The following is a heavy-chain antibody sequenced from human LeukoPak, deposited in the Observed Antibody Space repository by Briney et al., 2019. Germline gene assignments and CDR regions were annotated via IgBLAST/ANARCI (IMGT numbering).Heavy chain of an antibody. CDR2: ISGSGGST. CDR1: GFTFGSYA. V-gene: IGHV3-23*01. Sequence: GGSLRLSCAASGFTFGSYAMSWVRQAPGKGLDWVSTISGSGGSTYYADSVKGRFTISRDNSKNTLYLQMNSLRAEDTAVYYCAKGGGSKAYFDYWGQGTLVTVSS. CDR3: AKGGGSKAYFDY. J-gene: IGHJ4*02. D-gene: IGHD1-26*01.